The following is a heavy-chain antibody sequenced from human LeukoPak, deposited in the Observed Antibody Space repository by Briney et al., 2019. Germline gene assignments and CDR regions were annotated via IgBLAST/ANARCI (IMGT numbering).Heavy chain of an antibody. J-gene: IGHJ4*02. Sequence: GGSLRLSCAASGFTFSSYSMNWVRQAPGKGLEWVLSISSSSSYIYYADSVKGRFTISRDNAKNSLYLQMNSLRAEDTAVYYCAGGGSYLGYYFDYWGQGTLVTVSS. CDR2: ISSSSSYI. CDR3: AGGGSYLGYYFDY. CDR1: GFTFSSYS. V-gene: IGHV3-21*01. D-gene: IGHD1-26*01.